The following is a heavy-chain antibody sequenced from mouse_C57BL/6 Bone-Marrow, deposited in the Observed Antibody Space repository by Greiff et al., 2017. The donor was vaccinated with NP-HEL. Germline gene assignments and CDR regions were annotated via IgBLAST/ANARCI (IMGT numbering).Heavy chain of an antibody. Sequence: EVQGVESGEGLVKPGGSLKLSCAASGFTFSSYAMSWVRQTPEKRLEWVAYISSGGDYIYYADTVKGRFTISRDNARNTLYLQMSSLKSEDTAMYYCTRDLGNWDRFAYWGQGTLVTVSA. CDR3: TRDLGNWDRFAY. D-gene: IGHD4-1*01. CDR1: GFTFSSYA. J-gene: IGHJ3*01. V-gene: IGHV5-9-1*02. CDR2: ISSGGDYI.